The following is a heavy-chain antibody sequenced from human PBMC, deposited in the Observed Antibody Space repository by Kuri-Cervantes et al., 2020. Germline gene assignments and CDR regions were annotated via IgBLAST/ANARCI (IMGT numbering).Heavy chain of an antibody. V-gene: IGHV3-7*03. Sequence: ETLSLTCAAPGFRFISYWMTWVRQAPGKGLEWVANIKQDGSEKYYVDSVKGRFTISRDNAKNSMYLQMNSLRAEDTAVYYCAKFLEWLSSFDCWGQGTLVTVSS. D-gene: IGHD3-3*01. CDR1: GFRFISYW. CDR2: IKQDGSEK. CDR3: AKFLEWLSSFDC. J-gene: IGHJ4*02.